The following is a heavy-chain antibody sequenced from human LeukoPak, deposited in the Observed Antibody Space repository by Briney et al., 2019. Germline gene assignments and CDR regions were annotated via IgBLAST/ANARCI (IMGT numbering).Heavy chain of an antibody. D-gene: IGHD2-15*01. J-gene: IGHJ3*02. CDR3: AKVIVAARTGAFDI. CDR1: EFTFSSYD. Sequence: GGSLRLSCAASEFTFSSYDMHWVRQAPGKGLEWVAFIRYDGSNKYYADSVKGRFTISRDNSKNTLYLQMNSLRAEDTAVYYCAKVIVAARTGAFDIWGQGTMVTVSS. CDR2: IRYDGSNK. V-gene: IGHV3-30*02.